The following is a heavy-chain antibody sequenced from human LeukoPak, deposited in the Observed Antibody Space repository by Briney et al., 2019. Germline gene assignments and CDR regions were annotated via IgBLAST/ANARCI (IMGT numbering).Heavy chain of an antibody. CDR3: ARDSPHQRFDY. J-gene: IGHJ4*02. CDR2: IDLKTGDI. V-gene: IGHV1-2*02. CDR1: GYTFIDYW. Sequence: ASVKVSCKASGYTFIDYWIHWVRQAPGQGLEWMGRIDLKTGDITSAQKLQGRVTMTRDTSISTTYMDLSGLGTDDTAVYYCARDSPHQRFDYWGQGTLVTVSS.